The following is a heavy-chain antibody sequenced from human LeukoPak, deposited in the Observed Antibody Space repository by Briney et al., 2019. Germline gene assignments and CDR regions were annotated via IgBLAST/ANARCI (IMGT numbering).Heavy chain of an antibody. CDR3: AADPRGRLRYFDWSH. CDR2: MNPNSGNT. D-gene: IGHD3-9*01. CDR1: GYTFTSYD. V-gene: IGHV1-8*01. Sequence: ASVKVSCKASGYTFTSYDINWVRQATGQGLEWMGWMNPNSGNTGYAQKFQGRVTMTRNTSISTAYMELSSLRSEDTAVYYCAADPRGRLRYFDWSHWGQGTLVTVSS. J-gene: IGHJ4*02.